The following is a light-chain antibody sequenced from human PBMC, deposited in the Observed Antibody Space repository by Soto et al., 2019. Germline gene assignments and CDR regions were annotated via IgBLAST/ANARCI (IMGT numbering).Light chain of an antibody. CDR2: AAS. CDR3: QQYNSAPRT. V-gene: IGKV1-27*01. J-gene: IGKJ1*01. CDR1: QGISNY. Sequence: DIQMTQSPSSLSASVGDRVTITCRASQGISNYLAWYQQKPGKVPKLLIYAASTLQSGVPSRFSGRGAGTDFTLTISSLHPEYVAPYYCQQYNSAPRTFGQGTKVEIK.